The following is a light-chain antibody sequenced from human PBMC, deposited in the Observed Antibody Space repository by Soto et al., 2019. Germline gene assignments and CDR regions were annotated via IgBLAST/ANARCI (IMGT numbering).Light chain of an antibody. J-gene: IGKJ5*01. CDR2: DAS. Sequence: DIQMTQSPSSLSASVGDRVTITCQASQNIKNYLSWYQQKPWRALKPLIYDASNLEAGVPSRFRGSGSGTDFTLTISRLQPKDIATDYCQQYENLPTFGQGTRLEN. CDR1: QNIKNY. V-gene: IGKV1-33*01. CDR3: QQYENLPT.